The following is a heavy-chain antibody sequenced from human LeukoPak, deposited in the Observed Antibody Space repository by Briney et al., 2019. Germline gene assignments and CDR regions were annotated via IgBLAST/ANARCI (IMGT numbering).Heavy chain of an antibody. V-gene: IGHV3-30*02. J-gene: IGHJ4*02. Sequence: GGSLSLSCAASAFSFSDHNMHWVRHAPGKGVEGVAFIRFEGSDKYYADSVKGRFTISRDNSKNTLFLQMTSLRAEDTALYYCAKDRLYVSGWSGDSWGQGTLVTVSS. D-gene: IGHD6-19*01. CDR1: AFSFSDHN. CDR2: IRFEGSDK. CDR3: AKDRLYVSGWSGDS.